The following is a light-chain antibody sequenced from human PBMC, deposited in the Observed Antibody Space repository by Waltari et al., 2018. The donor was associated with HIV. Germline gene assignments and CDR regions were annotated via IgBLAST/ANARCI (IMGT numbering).Light chain of an antibody. V-gene: IGLV1-40*01. CDR2: GNS. CDR3: QSFDNSLNGYV. Sequence: QSVLTQPPSLSGAPGQRVTISCTGSSSNIGANFYVHWYQVLPGTAPKLLIFGNSNRPSGVPDRFSGSKSGTSASLAITGLQPEDEAEYFCQSFDNSLNGYVFGTGTTVIVL. J-gene: IGLJ1*01. CDR1: SSNIGANFY.